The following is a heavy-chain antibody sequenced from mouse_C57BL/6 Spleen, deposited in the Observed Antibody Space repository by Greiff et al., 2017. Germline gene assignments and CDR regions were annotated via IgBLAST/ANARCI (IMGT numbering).Heavy chain of an antibody. V-gene: IGHV1-50*01. CDR3: ARSLLLNCAD. CDR2: IDPSDSYT. J-gene: IGHJ3*01. CDR1: GYTFTSYW. D-gene: IGHD2-12*01. Sequence: QVQLQQPGAELVKPGASVKLSCKASGYTFTSYWMQWVKQRPGQGLEWIGEIDPSDSYTTSNQQFKGKATLTVDTSSSTAYMQLSSLTSEDSAVYYCARSLLLNCADWGQGTLVTVSA.